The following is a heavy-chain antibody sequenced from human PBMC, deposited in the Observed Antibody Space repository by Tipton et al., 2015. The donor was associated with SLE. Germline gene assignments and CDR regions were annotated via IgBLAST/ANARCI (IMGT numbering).Heavy chain of an antibody. CDR1: GYSISSGYY. D-gene: IGHD3-22*01. CDR3: ARGGPDSSGDDY. Sequence: TLSLTCAVSGYSISSGYYWGWIRQPPGKGLEWIGRIYHSGSTYYNPSLKSRVTISVDTSKNQFSLKLSSVTAADTAVYYCARGGPDSSGDDYWGQGTLVTVSS. V-gene: IGHV4-38-2*01. J-gene: IGHJ4*02. CDR2: IYHSGST.